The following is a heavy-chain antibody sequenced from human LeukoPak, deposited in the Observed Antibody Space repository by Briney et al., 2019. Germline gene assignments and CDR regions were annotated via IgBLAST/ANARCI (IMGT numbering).Heavy chain of an antibody. Sequence: GGSLRLSCAASGFTFSSYAMNWVRQAPGKGLEWVSYISSSSSTIYYADSVKGRFTISRDNAKNSLYLQMNSLRAEDTAVYYCARGPFYGDYVGGAFDIWGQGTMVTVSS. D-gene: IGHD4-17*01. J-gene: IGHJ3*02. V-gene: IGHV3-48*01. CDR2: ISSSSSTI. CDR1: GFTFSSYA. CDR3: ARGPFYGDYVGGAFDI.